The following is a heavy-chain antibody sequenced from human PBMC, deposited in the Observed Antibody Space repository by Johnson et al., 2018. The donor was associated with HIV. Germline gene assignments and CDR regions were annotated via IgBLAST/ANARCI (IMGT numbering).Heavy chain of an antibody. D-gene: IGHD3-10*01. CDR1: GFTFSSYG. CDR2: ISYDGNNK. Sequence: QVQLVESGGGVVQPGRSLRLSCAASGFTFSSYGMHWVRQAPGKGLEWVAVISYDGNNKYSADSVKGRFTISRDNSKNTRYLQMNSLRVEDTAGYYCAKSTQASILRESGPYGAFDIWGQGTMVTVSS. V-gene: IGHV3-30*18. J-gene: IGHJ3*02. CDR3: AKSTQASILRESGPYGAFDI.